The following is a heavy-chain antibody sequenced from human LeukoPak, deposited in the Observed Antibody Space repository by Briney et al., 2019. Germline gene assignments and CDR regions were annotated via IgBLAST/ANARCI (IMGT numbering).Heavy chain of an antibody. V-gene: IGHV3-23*01. CDR1: GFTFSSYA. CDR3: ARVGLRSTYYFDY. D-gene: IGHD3-3*01. CDR2: ISGSGGST. Sequence: GGSLRLSCAASGFTFSSYAMSWVRQAPGKGLEWVSAISGSGGSTYYADSVKGRFTISRDNSKNTLYLQMNSLRAEDTAVYYCARVGLRSTYYFDYWGQGTLVTVSS. J-gene: IGHJ4*02.